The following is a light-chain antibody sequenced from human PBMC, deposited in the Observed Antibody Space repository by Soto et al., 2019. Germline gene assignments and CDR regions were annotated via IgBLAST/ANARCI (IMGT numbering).Light chain of an antibody. CDR3: QQYNNWPWT. CDR2: GAS. J-gene: IGKJ1*01. CDR1: QSISDT. V-gene: IGKV3-15*01. Sequence: EIGMTQSPVTVSLSPGGRATLSFRASQSISDTLAWYQQKPGQAPRLLIHGASTRAPGFPARFSGSGSGTDFTLTISSLQSEDFAVYYCQQYNNWPWTFGQGTKVDIK.